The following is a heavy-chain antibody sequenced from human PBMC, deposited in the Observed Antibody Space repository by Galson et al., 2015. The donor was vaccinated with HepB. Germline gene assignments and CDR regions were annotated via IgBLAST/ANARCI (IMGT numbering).Heavy chain of an antibody. CDR3: ARIALQGRWYLDL. CDR1: GFIFTNHG. J-gene: IGHJ2*01. CDR2: ISYEGRAK. V-gene: IGHV3-30*03. D-gene: IGHD2/OR15-2a*01. Sequence: SLRLSCAASGFIFTNHGMQWVRQAPGTGLEWVAGISYEGRAKYYGDSVKGRFTSSRDNGKNSLYLQMNSLRADDTAVYYCARIALQGRWYLDLWGRGTLVTVSS.